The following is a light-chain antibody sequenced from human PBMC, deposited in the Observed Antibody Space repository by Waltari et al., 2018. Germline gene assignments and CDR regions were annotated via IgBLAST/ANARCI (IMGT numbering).Light chain of an antibody. CDR3: EQTNSFPYT. V-gene: IGKV1-12*02. CDR2: AAS. CDR1: RGISSW. J-gene: IGKJ2*01. Sequence: DIQMTQSPSSVSASVGDTVTITCRASRGISSWLTWYQQKPGKAPKLLIYAASSLQSGVPSRFSGSGSGTDFTLTISSLQSEDFATYYCEQTNSFPYTFGQGTKLEIK.